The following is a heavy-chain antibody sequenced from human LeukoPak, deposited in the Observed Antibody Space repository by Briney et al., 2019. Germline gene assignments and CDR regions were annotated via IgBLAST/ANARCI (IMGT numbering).Heavy chain of an antibody. J-gene: IGHJ4*02. CDR1: GYTFTSYG. Sequence: ASVKVSCKASGYTFTSYGISWVRQAPGQGLEWMGGIIPIFGTANYAQKFQGRVTITADESTSTAYMELSSLRSEDTAVYYCARDDGDYLVDYWGQGTLVTVSS. D-gene: IGHD4-17*01. CDR3: ARDDGDYLVDY. CDR2: IIPIFGTA. V-gene: IGHV1-69*13.